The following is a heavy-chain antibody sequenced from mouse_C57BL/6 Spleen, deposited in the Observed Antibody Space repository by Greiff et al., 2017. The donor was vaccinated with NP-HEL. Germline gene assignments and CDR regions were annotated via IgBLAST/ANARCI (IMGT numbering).Heavy chain of an antibody. J-gene: IGHJ3*01. D-gene: IGHD2-4*01. CDR3: ARDGGIYYDYDVFAY. CDR1: GFTFSSYA. Sequence: EVKLVESGGGLVKPGGSLKLSCAASGFTFSSYAMSWVRQTPEKRLEWVATISDGGSYTYYPDNVKGRFTISRDNAKNNLYLQMSHLKSEDTAMYYCARDGGIYYDYDVFAYWGQGTLVTVSA. V-gene: IGHV5-4*01. CDR2: ISDGGSYT.